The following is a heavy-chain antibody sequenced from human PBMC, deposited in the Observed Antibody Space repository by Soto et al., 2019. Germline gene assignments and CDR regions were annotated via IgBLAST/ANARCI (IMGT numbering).Heavy chain of an antibody. V-gene: IGHV5-51*01. CDR2: IYPGDSDN. CDR1: GYSFASYW. Sequence: VESLTISCKGSGYSFASYWIVWVLQMPGKDLEWMGIIYPGDSDNRYSPSFQGQVTISADKSLRTAYLQWTSLKASDTALYYCARTRSFTLGFYYDGMDVWGQGTPVTVSS. D-gene: IGHD6-6*01. CDR3: ARTRSFTLGFYYDGMDV. J-gene: IGHJ6*01.